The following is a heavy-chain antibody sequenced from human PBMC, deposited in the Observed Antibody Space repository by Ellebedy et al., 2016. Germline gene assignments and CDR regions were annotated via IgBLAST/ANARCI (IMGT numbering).Heavy chain of an antibody. V-gene: IGHV3-7*01. D-gene: IGHD3-10*01. CDR3: ASHNYYGSGRPPGDIDY. CDR1: GSTLSRYW. CDR2: IKQDGSQI. J-gene: IGHJ4*02. Sequence: GESLKISCAASGSTLSRYWMSWFRQPPGKGLEWVANIKQDGSQIQYVDSVKGRFTISRDNAKNSLYLQMNSLRAEDTAVYYCASHNYYGSGRPPGDIDYWGQGTLVTVSS.